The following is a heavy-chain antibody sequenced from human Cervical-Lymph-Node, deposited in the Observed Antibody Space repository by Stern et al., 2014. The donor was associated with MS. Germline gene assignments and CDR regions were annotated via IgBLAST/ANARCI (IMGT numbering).Heavy chain of an antibody. D-gene: IGHD5-12*01. CDR3: LRDRAIVATTPGDF. CDR2: VSAYNGNI. CDR1: GFTFSNYG. V-gene: IGHV1-18*01. Sequence: QLVQSGPEVKKPGASVKVSCKASGFTFSNYGLSWVRQAPGQGLEWVGWVSAYNGNIDFPQKFQGRLTMTTDTSTSTVYMELNSLRSDDTADYYCLRDRAIVATTPGDFWGQGTLVTVTT. J-gene: IGHJ4*02.